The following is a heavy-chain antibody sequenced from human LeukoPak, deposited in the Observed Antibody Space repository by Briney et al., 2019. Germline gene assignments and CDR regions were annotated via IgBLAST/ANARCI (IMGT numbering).Heavy chain of an antibody. V-gene: IGHV3-53*04. D-gene: IGHD2-8*01. Sequence: GGSLSLSCAPSGLSLSSTYMTWVRQAPGKGREWVSVTYAGRTPYYPDSSRARFTFSTHNSQSTFSLQIDSLRAGAPAFFSCATVLRSYHAFDIWGQGTMVTVSS. CDR2: TYAGRTP. J-gene: IGHJ3*02. CDR1: GLSLSSTY. CDR3: ATVLRSYHAFDI.